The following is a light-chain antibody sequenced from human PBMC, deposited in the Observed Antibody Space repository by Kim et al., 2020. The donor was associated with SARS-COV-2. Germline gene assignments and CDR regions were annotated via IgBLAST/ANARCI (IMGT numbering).Light chain of an antibody. Sequence: EIVLTQSPGTLSLSPGERATLSCRASQSVSSSYLAWYQQKPGQAPRLLIYGASSRATGIPDSFSGSGSGTDFTLTISRREPEDLAVYYCQQYSSPPGTFGQGPKLEI. J-gene: IGKJ2*01. CDR2: GAS. CDR1: QSVSSSY. CDR3: QQYSSPPGT. V-gene: IGKV3-20*01.